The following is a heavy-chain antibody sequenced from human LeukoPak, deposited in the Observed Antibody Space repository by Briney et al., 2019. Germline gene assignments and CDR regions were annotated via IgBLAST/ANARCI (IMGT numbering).Heavy chain of an antibody. CDR2: INSDGINT. CDR1: GFTFSNFW. CDR3: ARDLGQYYDTSDNWFDP. V-gene: IGHV3-74*01. Sequence: GGSLRLSCAASGFTFSNFWMHCVRHAPGEGLVWVSRINSDGINTSYADSVTGRFTISRDNAKNTLNLQMNSLRAEDTAVYYCARDLGQYYDTSDNWFDPWGQGTLVTVSS. J-gene: IGHJ5*02. D-gene: IGHD3-22*01.